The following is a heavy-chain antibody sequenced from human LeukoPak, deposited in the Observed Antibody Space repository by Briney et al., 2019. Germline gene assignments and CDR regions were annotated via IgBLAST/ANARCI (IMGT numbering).Heavy chain of an antibody. V-gene: IGHV3-7*01. CDR3: VGDPGDY. J-gene: IGHJ4*02. CDR2: IKHDGSED. Sequence: GGSLRLSCAASGFSFSSYWMSWVRQAPGKGLEWVANIKHDGSEDYYVDSVKGRFIISRDNAKNSLYLQMNPLRVEDTAMHYCVGDPGDYWGQGTLVTVSS. CDR1: GFSFSSYW.